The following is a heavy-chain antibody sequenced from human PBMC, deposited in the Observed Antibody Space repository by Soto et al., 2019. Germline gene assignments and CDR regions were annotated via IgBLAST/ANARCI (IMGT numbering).Heavy chain of an antibody. CDR1: GYTFTSYG. D-gene: IGHD6-6*01. CDR2: INAGNGNT. Sequence: ASVKVSCKASGYTFTSYGISWVRQAPGQRLEWMGWINAGNGNTKYSQKFQGRVTITRDTSASTAYMELSSLRSEDTAVYYCARDRPGPQHYFDYWGLGNMVTVSS. V-gene: IGHV1-3*01. J-gene: IGHJ4*02. CDR3: ARDRPGPQHYFDY.